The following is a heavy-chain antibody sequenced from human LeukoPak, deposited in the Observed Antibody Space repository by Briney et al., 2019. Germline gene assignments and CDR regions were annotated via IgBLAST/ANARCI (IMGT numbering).Heavy chain of an antibody. CDR3: ARDMPGSAGFDY. Sequence: PSETLSLTCAVSGDSISSGGYSWSWIRQPSGKGLEWIGYIYYSGSTYYNPSLKSRVTISIDRSKNQFSLKLSSVTAADTAVYYCARDMPGSAGFDYWGQGTLVTVSS. CDR1: GDSISSGGYS. J-gene: IGHJ4*02. V-gene: IGHV4-30-2*01. D-gene: IGHD3-10*01. CDR2: IYYSGST.